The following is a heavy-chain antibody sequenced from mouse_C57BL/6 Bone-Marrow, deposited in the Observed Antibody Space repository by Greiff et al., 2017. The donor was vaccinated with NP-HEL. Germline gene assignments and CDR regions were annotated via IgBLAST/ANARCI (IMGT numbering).Heavy chain of an antibody. J-gene: IGHJ2*01. V-gene: IGHV1-82*01. CDR1: GYAFSSSW. CDR2: IYPGDGDT. Sequence: VKLMESGPELVKPGASVKISCKASGYAFSSSWMNWVKQRPGKGLEWIGRIYPGDGDTNYNGKFKGKATLTADKSSSTAYMQLSSLTSEDSAVYFCARSRGCWGQGTTLTVSS. CDR3: ARSRGC.